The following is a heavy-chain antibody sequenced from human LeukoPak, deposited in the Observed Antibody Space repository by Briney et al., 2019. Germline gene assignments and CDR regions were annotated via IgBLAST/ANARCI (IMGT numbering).Heavy chain of an antibody. V-gene: IGHV3-30*03. Sequence: PGRSLRLSCAASGFTFSNYGMHWVRQAPGKGLEWVAVISYDGSNKYYTDSVKGRFTVSRDNSKNTLYLQMNSLRAEDTAVYYCAITFYYGSGSYSRYFGYGMDVWGKGTTVTVSS. CDR1: GFTFSNYG. CDR3: AITFYYGSGSYSRYFGYGMDV. D-gene: IGHD3-10*01. CDR2: ISYDGSNK. J-gene: IGHJ6*04.